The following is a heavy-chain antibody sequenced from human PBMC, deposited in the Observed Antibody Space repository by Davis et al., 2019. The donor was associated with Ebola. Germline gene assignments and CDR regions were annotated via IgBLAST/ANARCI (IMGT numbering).Heavy chain of an antibody. CDR2: INYSGST. CDR1: GDSISSAYFA. Sequence: SETLSLTCTVSGDSISSAYFAWSWVRQPPGKGLEWIGYINYSGSTNYNPSLKSRVTISVDTSKNQFSLKLSSVTAADTAVYYCARRVISHIYFDYWGQGILVTVSS. J-gene: IGHJ4*02. V-gene: IGHV4-61*01. D-gene: IGHD2-21*01. CDR3: ARRVISHIYFDY.